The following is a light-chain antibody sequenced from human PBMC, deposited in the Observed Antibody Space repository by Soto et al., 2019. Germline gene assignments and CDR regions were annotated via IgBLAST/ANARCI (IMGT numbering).Light chain of an antibody. CDR3: PKYNSAPRT. V-gene: IGKV1-27*01. CDR1: QGIIDY. J-gene: IGKJ1*01. Sequence: DIQMTQSPSSLSASVGDRVTITCRASQGIIDYLAWYQQKPGKAPKLLIYAASTLQSGVPSRFSGSGAGTDFTLTISSPQPEDVATYYCPKYNSAPRTFGQGTKVEIK. CDR2: AAS.